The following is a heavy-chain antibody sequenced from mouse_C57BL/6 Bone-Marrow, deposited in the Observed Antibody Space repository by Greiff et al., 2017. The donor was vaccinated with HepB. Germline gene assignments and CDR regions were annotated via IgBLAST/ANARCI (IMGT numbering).Heavy chain of an antibody. V-gene: IGHV1-63*01. CDR2: IYPGGGYT. J-gene: IGHJ4*01. Sequence: VQLQESGAELVRPGTSVKMSCKASGYTFTNYWIGWAKQRPGHGLEWIGDIYPGGGYTNYNEKFKGKATLTADKSSSTAYMQFSSLTSEDSAIYYCAREGEFPDYYAMDYWGQGTSVTVSS. CDR1: GYTFTNYW. CDR3: AREGEFPDYYAMDY.